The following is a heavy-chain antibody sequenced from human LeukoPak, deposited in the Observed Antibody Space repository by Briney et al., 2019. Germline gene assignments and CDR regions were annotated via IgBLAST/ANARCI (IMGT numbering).Heavy chain of an antibody. V-gene: IGHV3-66*01. J-gene: IGHJ4*02. Sequence: GGSLRLSCAASGFTVSSNYMSWVRQAPGKGLEWVSVIYSGGSTYYADSVKGRFTISRDNSKNTLYLQMNSLRAEDTAVYYCARFGGMDYYGSGSEDYWGQGTLVTVSS. D-gene: IGHD3-10*01. CDR1: GFTVSSNY. CDR3: ARFGGMDYYGSGSEDY. CDR2: IYSGGST.